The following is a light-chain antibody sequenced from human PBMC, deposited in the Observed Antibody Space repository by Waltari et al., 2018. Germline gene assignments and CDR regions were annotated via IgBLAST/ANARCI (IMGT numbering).Light chain of an antibody. V-gene: IGLV2-14*03. CDR1: SSDVGAYDY. Sequence: QSALTQPASVSGSPGQSITISCTATSSDVGAYDYVSWYQQHPGKAPKLMIYDVNNRPLGVSNRFSGSKSGNTASLTISGLQAEDEGDYYCSSYTTSSTVVFGGGTK. CDR3: SSYTTSSTVV. CDR2: DVN. J-gene: IGLJ2*01.